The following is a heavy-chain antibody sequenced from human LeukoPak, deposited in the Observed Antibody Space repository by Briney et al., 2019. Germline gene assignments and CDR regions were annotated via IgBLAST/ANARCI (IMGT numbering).Heavy chain of an antibody. CDR2: INHSGST. J-gene: IGHJ6*03. CDR3: ARRVGRYFGERAYYYNYMDV. CDR1: GGSFSGYY. D-gene: IGHD3-10*01. Sequence: MTSETLSLTCAVYGGSFSGYYWSWIRQPPGKGLEWIGEINHSGSTKYNPSLKSRVTISVDTSKKQFSLKLSSVTAADTAVYYCARRVGRYFGERAYYYNYMDVWGKGTTVTISS. V-gene: IGHV4-34*01.